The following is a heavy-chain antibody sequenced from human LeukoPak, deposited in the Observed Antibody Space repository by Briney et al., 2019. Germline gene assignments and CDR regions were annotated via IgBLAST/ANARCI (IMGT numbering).Heavy chain of an antibody. CDR1: GFTFSSYA. Sequence: GESLRLSCGASGFTFSSYAMSWVRQPPGRGLEWVADVSQSGGRTLYADSVEGRFTISRDNSNDTVYLQLSSLRAEDSALYYCAKVRVVYCSSPACYYYDSWGQGTPVSVS. V-gene: IGHV3-23*01. J-gene: IGHJ4*02. D-gene: IGHD2-2*01. CDR3: AKVRVVYCSSPACYYYDS. CDR2: VSQSGGRT.